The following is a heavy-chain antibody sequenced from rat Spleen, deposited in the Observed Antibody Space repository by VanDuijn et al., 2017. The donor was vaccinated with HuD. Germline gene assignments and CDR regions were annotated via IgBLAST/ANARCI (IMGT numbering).Heavy chain of an antibody. CDR3: ARLNYYDGTYYDY. CDR2: INSAGST. CDR1: GYSITSSYR. V-gene: IGHV3-3*01. Sequence: EVQLQESGPGLVKPSQSLSLTCSVTGYSITSSYRWNWIRKFPGNKLEWMGYINSAGSTNYNPSLKSRISITRDTSKNQFFLQVNSVTTEDTATYYCARLNYYDGTYYDYWGQGVMVTVSS. D-gene: IGHD1-12*02. J-gene: IGHJ2*01.